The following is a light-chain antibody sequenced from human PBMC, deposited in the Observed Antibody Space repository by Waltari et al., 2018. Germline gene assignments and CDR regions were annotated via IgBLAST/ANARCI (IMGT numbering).Light chain of an antibody. J-gene: IGKJ1*01. V-gene: IGKV3-20*01. Sequence: IVLTQSPATLSLSPGQRATLSCRASQSVYTTYLAWYQQNPGQAPRLLIYSSSNRATGIPDRFSASGSGTDFTLTISRLEPGDFAVYYCQKYGTSPWTFGQGTKVEIK. CDR2: SSS. CDR1: QSVYTTY. CDR3: QKYGTSPWT.